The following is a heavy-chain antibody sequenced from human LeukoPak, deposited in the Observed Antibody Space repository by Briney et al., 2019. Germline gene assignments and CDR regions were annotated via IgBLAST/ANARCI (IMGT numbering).Heavy chain of an antibody. CDR3: WAFTGSSGYYSFDY. CDR1: GFTFSSYG. J-gene: IGHJ4*02. Sequence: PGGSLRLSCAASGFTFSSYGMHWVRQAPGKGLEWVAVISYDGSNKYYADSVKGRFTTSRDNSRNTLYLQMNSLRAEDTAVYYCWAFTGSSGYYSFDYWGQGTLVTVSS. V-gene: IGHV3-30*03. CDR2: ISYDGSNK. D-gene: IGHD3-22*01.